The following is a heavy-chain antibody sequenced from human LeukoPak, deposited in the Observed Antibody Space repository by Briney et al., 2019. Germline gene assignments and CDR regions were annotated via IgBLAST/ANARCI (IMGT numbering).Heavy chain of an antibody. CDR1: GFTFSSYA. CDR2: ITYDGSNK. J-gene: IGHJ3*02. V-gene: IGHV3-30-3*01. Sequence: GGSLRLSCAASGFTFSSYAMHWVRQAPGKGLEWVAVITYDGSNKYYADSVKGRFTISRDNSKNTLYLQMNSLRAEDTAVYYCARVGGSYPWHGAFDIWGQGTMVTVSS. CDR3: ARVGGSYPWHGAFDI. D-gene: IGHD1-26*01.